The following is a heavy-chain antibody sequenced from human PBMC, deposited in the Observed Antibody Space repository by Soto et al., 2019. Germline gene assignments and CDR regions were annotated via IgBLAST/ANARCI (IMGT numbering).Heavy chain of an antibody. V-gene: IGHV4-59*08. J-gene: IGHJ5*02. CDR3: ARAVLRFLEWPRDRENWIDP. Sequence: SETLSLTCTVSGGSISSYYWSWIRQPPGKGLVWIGYIYYSGSTNYNPSLKSRVTISVDTSKNQFSLKLSSVTAADTAVYYCARAVLRFLEWPRDRENWIDPWGQGTLVTVSS. D-gene: IGHD3-3*01. CDR1: GGSISSYY. CDR2: IYYSGST.